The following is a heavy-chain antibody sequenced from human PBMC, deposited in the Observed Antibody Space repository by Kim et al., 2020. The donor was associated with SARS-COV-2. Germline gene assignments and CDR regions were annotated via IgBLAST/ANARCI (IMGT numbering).Heavy chain of an antibody. D-gene: IGHD3-10*01. V-gene: IGHV2-5*02. Sequence: SGPTLVKPTQTLTLTCSFSGFSLSTGTVGVGWVRQPPGKALEWLAFIYWDDDKRYTPSLRSRLTITKDTSTNQVFLTMTNMDPVDTATYYCAHRLYYGLDFDYWGQGTLVTVSS. CDR2: IYWDDDK. J-gene: IGHJ4*02. CDR3: AHRLYYGLDFDY. CDR1: GFSLSTGTVG.